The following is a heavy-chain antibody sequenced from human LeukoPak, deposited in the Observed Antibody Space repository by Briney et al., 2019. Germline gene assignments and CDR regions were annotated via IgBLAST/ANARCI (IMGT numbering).Heavy chain of an antibody. V-gene: IGHV4-59*01. CDR1: GGSISSYY. Sequence: PSETLSLTCTVSGGSISSYYWSWIRQPPGKGLEWIGYIYYSGSTNYNPSLKSRVTTSVDTSKNQFSLKLSSVTAADTAVYYCARDIRSYDFWSGYPHYYMDVWGKGTTVTVSS. CDR3: ARDIRSYDFWSGYPHYYMDV. CDR2: IYYSGST. J-gene: IGHJ6*03. D-gene: IGHD3-3*01.